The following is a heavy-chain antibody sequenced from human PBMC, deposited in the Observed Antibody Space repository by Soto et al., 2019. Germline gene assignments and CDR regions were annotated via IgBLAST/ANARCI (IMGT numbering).Heavy chain of an antibody. D-gene: IGHD3-16*02. J-gene: IGHJ5*02. CDR1: GYTFTSYD. CDR3: ARGREDYDYIWGSYRDNWFDP. V-gene: IGHV1-8*01. Sequence: QVQLVQSGAEVKKPGASVKVSCKASGYTFTSYDINWVRQATGQGLEWMGWMNPNSGNTGYAQKFQGRVNMTRNTSISTAYMELSSLRSEDTAVYYCARGREDYDYIWGSYRDNWFDPWGQGTLVTVSS. CDR2: MNPNSGNT.